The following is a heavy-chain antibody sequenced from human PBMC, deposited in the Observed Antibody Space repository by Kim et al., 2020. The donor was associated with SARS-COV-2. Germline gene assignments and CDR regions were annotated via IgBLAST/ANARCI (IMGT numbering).Heavy chain of an antibody. V-gene: IGHV4-34*01. CDR3: ARTYQSTIFGVVIIQDAFDI. D-gene: IGHD3-3*01. J-gene: IGHJ3*02. Sequence: ETLSLTCAVYGGSFSGYYWSWIRQPPGKGLEWIGEINHSGSTNYNPSLKSRVTISVDTSKNQFSLKLSSVTAADTAVYYCARTYQSTIFGVVIIQDAFDIWGQGTMVTVSS. CDR1: GGSFSGYY. CDR2: INHSGST.